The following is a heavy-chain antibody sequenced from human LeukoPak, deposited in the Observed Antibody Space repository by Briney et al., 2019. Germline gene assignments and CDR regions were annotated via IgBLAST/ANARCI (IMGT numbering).Heavy chain of an antibody. D-gene: IGHD6-19*01. V-gene: IGHV3-30*15. CDR2: ISYDGSNK. CDR3: AGDNSSGWYSRGSNWFDP. Sequence: GGSLKLSCAASGFTFSSYAMHWVRQAPGKGLEWVAVISYDGSNKYYADSVKGRFTISRDNSKNTLYLQMSSLRAEDTAVYYCAGDNSSGWYSRGSNWFDPWGQGTLVTVSS. CDR1: GFTFSSYA. J-gene: IGHJ5*02.